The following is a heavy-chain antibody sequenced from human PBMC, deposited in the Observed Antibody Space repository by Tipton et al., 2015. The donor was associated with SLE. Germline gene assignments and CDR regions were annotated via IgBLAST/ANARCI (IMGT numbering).Heavy chain of an antibody. D-gene: IGHD2-15*01. J-gene: IGHJ6*03. V-gene: IGHV4-61*02. CDR2: IYNSGIT. Sequence: GLVKPSETLSLTCTVSGGSISSSSYYWNWVRQPAGKGLEWIGLIYNSGITNYNPSLQSRVTLLVDMSKNQFSLRLSSVTAADTGVYYCVKSVVVVSPRDYYYYMDVWGKGTTVTVSS. CDR3: VKSVVVVSPRDYYYYMDV. CDR1: GGSISSSSYY.